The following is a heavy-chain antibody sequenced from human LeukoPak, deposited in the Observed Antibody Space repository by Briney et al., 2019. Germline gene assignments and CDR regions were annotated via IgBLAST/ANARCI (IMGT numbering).Heavy chain of an antibody. CDR1: GFTVSSNY. CDR3: ARDRIEYSSSDYFDY. CDR2: IYSGGST. Sequence: GGSLRLPCAASGFTVSSNYMSWVRQAPGKGLEWVSVIYSGGSTYYADSVKGRFTISRDNSKNTLYLQMNSLRAEDTAVYYCARDRIEYSSSDYFDYWGQGTLVTVSS. V-gene: IGHV3-53*01. D-gene: IGHD6-6*01. J-gene: IGHJ4*02.